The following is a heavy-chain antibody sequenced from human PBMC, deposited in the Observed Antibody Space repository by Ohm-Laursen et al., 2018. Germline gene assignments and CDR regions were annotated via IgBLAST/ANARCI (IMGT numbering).Heavy chain of an antibody. D-gene: IGHD2-21*02. J-gene: IGHJ4*02. CDR3: AKVLKRCGGDCPYYFDY. V-gene: IGHV3-23*01. CDR2: ISGTGGST. Sequence: GSLRLSCAASGFTFSSYAMSWVRQAPGKGLEWVSAISGTGGSTYYADSVKGRFTISRDNSKNTLYLQMNSLRAEDTAVYYCAKVLKRCGGDCPYYFDYWGQGTLVTVSS. CDR1: GFTFSSYA.